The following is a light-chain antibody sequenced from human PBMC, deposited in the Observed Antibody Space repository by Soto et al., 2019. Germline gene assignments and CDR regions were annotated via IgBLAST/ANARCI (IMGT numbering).Light chain of an antibody. V-gene: IGKV1-5*01. J-gene: IGKJ3*01. CDR3: HQYDSLFT. Sequence: DIQMTQSPSTLSASVGDRVIITCRVSQSISKWLAWYQQKPGKAPKLLIYDVSSLESGVPSRFSGGGSGTEFTLTINSLQPDDFATYYCHQYDSLFTFSPGTKVDIK. CDR2: DVS. CDR1: QSISKW.